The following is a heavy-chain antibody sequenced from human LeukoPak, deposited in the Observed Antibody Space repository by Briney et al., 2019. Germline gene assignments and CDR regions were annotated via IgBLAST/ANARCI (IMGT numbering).Heavy chain of an antibody. CDR2: IYYSGST. Sequence: PSETLSLTCAVYGGSFSDYYWSWIRQPPGKGLEWIGYIYYSGSTYYNPSLKSRVTISVDTSKHQFSLKLSSVTAADTAVYYCAREATRLREIDYWGQGTLVTVSS. D-gene: IGHD4-17*01. CDR3: AREATRLREIDY. CDR1: GGSFSDYY. J-gene: IGHJ4*02. V-gene: IGHV4-30-4*08.